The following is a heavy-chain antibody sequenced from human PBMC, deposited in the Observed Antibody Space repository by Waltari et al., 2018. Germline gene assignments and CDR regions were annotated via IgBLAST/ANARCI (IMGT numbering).Heavy chain of an antibody. CDR2: IIPLFGTT. CDR3: ARALITIFGVVTGRGGFDP. J-gene: IGHJ5*02. CDR1: GGPFRSFA. D-gene: IGHD3-3*01. V-gene: IGHV1-69*15. Sequence: QVQLVQSGAEVKKPGSSVKVSCKASGGPFRSFAINWLRQAPGQGLEWMGRIIPLFGTTNYAEKFQGRVTMTADESTSTAYMELSSLRSEDTAVYYCARALITIFGVVTGRGGFDPWGQGTLVTVSS.